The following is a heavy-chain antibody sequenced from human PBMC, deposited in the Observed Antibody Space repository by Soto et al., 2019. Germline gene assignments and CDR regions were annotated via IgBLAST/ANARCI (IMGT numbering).Heavy chain of an antibody. Sequence: GGSLRLSCAASGFTFSSYEMNWVRQAPGKGLEWVSYISSSGSTIYYADSVKGRFTISRDNAKNSLYLQMNSLRAEDTAFYYCARDSGYGSDSSVNHYLDVWGHRTLVIVSS. CDR3: ARDSGYGSDSSVNHYLDV. CDR1: GFTFSSYE. J-gene: IGHJ4*01. V-gene: IGHV3-48*03. CDR2: ISSSGSTI. D-gene: IGHD3-10*01.